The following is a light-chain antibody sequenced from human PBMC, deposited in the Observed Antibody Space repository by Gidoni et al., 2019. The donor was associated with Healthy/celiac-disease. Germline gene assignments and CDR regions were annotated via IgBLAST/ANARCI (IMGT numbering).Light chain of an antibody. V-gene: IGLV1-44*01. CDR1: SYNIGSNT. CDR2: SNN. CDR3: AAWDDSLNGYV. Sequence: QSVLTQPPSASGTPGQRVTISCSGSSYNIGSNTVNWYQQLPGTAPKLLIYSNNQRPSGLPDRFSGSKSGTSASLAISGLQSEDEADYYCAAWDDSLNGYVFGTGTKVTVL. J-gene: IGLJ1*01.